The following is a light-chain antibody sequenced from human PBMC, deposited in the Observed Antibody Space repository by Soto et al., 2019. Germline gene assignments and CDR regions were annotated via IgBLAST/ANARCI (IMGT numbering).Light chain of an antibody. J-gene: IGKJ4*01. V-gene: IGKV1-39*01. CDR1: QSISSY. CDR2: VGS. CDR3: QQTYTTPFT. Sequence: DIQMTQYPSSLSASVGDRVTITCRASQSISSYLSWYQQKPGKAPKRLIYVGSTLQSGVPSRFSGSGSGTDFTLTISSLQPEEFATYFCQQTYTTPFTFGGGTKVDVK.